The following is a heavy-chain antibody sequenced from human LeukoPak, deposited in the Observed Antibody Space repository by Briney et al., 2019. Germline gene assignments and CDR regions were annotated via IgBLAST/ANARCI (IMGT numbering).Heavy chain of an antibody. Sequence: ASVKVSCKASGYTFTTYDITWVRQATGQGLEWMGWMNPNSGNTAYAQKFRGRVTITRNTSISTAYMELSSLRSEDTAVYYCARVITAVADNSDYWGQGTLVTVSS. V-gene: IGHV1-8*03. CDR1: GYTFTTYD. D-gene: IGHD6-19*01. CDR2: MNPNSGNT. CDR3: ARVITAVADNSDY. J-gene: IGHJ4*02.